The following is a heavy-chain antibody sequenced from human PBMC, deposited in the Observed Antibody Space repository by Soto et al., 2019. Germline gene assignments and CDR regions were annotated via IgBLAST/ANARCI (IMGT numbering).Heavy chain of an antibody. CDR3: ARQQYSGYDPFDY. CDR2: IYYSGST. J-gene: IGHJ4*02. V-gene: IGHV4-59*08. CDR1: GGSISSYY. D-gene: IGHD5-12*01. Sequence: SETLSLTCTVSGGSISSYYWSWIRQPPGKGLEWIGYIYYSGSTNYNPSLKSRVTISVDTSKNQFSLKLSSVTAADTAVYYCARQQYSGYDPFDYWGQGTLVTVSS.